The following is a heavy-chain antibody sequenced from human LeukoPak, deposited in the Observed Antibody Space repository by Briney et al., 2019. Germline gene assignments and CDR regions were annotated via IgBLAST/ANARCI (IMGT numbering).Heavy chain of an antibody. J-gene: IGHJ4*02. D-gene: IGHD5-18*01. CDR1: GFTFSSYA. CDR3: AKGGYSYGHRYYFDY. V-gene: IGHV3-23*01. CDR2: ISGSGGST. Sequence: PGGSLRLSCAASGFTFSSYAMSWVRQAPGKGLEWVSAISGSGGSTYYADSVEGRFTISRDNSKNTLYLQMNSLRAEDTAVYYCAKGGYSYGHRYYFDYWGQGTLVTVSS.